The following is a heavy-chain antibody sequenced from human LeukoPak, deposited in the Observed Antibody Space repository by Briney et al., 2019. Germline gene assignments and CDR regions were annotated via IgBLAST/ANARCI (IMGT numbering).Heavy chain of an antibody. D-gene: IGHD5-12*01. CDR1: GFTFSNNA. V-gene: IGHV3-23*01. J-gene: IGHJ4*02. Sequence: PGGSLRLSCAASGFTFSNNAMSWVRQAPGKGLEWVSGISGSGGSTYYADSVKGRFTISRDNSKNTLYLQMSSLRAEDTAVYYCVKGMATTDEGFDYWGQGTLVTVSS. CDR3: VKGMATTDEGFDY. CDR2: ISGSGGST.